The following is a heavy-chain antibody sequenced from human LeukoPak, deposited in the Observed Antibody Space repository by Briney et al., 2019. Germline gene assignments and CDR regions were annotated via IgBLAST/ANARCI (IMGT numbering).Heavy chain of an antibody. D-gene: IGHD6-19*01. CDR1: GGSISSYY. Sequence: SETLSLTCTVSGGSISSYYWSWIRQLAGKGLEWIGRIYTSGSTNYNPSLKSRVTMSVDASKNQFSLKLSSVTAADTAVYYCARDKKQWPPIPDYGMDVWGQGTTVTVSS. V-gene: IGHV4-4*07. CDR3: ARDKKQWPPIPDYGMDV. CDR2: IYTSGST. J-gene: IGHJ6*02.